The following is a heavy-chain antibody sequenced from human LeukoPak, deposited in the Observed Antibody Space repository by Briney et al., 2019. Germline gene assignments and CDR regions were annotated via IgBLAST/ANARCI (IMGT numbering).Heavy chain of an antibody. CDR3: ARVYYGSGAYMDV. D-gene: IGHD3-10*01. J-gene: IGHJ6*03. CDR1: GGTFSSYG. Sequence: SVKVSCKASGGTFSSYGISWVRQAPGQGLEWMGGIIPIFGTANYAQKFQGRVTITADESTSTAYMELSSLRSEDTAVYNCARVYYGSGAYMDVWGKGTTVTVSS. CDR2: IIPIFGTA. V-gene: IGHV1-69*01.